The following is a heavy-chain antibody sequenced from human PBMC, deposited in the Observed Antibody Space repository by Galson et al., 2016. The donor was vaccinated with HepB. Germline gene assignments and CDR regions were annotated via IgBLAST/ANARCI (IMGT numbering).Heavy chain of an antibody. CDR3: ARDSIPVTGTDY. J-gene: IGHJ4*02. Sequence: SVKVSCKASGYIFTNYGMSWVRQAPGQGLEWMGWISTYNGDTDYAQKLQGRVTMTTDTSTNTAYMELRSLRSDDTAVYYCARDSIPVTGTDYWGQGTLVTVSS. V-gene: IGHV1-18*04. D-gene: IGHD6-13*01. CDR2: ISTYNGDT. CDR1: GYIFTNYG.